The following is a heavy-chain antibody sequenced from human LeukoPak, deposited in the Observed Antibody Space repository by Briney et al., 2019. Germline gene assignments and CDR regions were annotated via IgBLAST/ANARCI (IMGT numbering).Heavy chain of an antibody. J-gene: IGHJ1*01. Sequence: SETLSLTCTVSGDSISNHYWNWIRQPAGKGLEWIGRIYASRTTNYNPSLKSRVTMSVDTSKNEFSLKLSSVTAEDTAVYYCASSKPADDYWNGSSTKYFQKWGQGTLVTVSS. CDR3: ASSKPADDYWNGSSTKYFQK. CDR2: IYASRTT. D-gene: IGHD3-3*01. V-gene: IGHV4-4*07. CDR1: GDSISNHY.